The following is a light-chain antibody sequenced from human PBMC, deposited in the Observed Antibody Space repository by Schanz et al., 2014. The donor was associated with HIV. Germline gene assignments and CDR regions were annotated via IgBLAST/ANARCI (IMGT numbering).Light chain of an antibody. CDR3: AAWDDSLNGPM. V-gene: IGLV1-40*01. J-gene: IGLJ3*02. CDR2: GNN. CDR1: SSNIGAGYD. Sequence: QSVLTQPPSVSGAPGQRVTISCTGSSSNIGAGYDVHWYQQLPGTAPKLLIYGNNNRPSGVPDRFSGSKSGTSASLAITGLQAEDEADYYCAAWDDSLNGPMFGGGTKLTV.